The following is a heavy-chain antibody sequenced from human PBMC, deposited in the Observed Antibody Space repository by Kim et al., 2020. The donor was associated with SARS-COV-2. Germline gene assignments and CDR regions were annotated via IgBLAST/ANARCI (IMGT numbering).Heavy chain of an antibody. D-gene: IGHD5-18*01. Sequence: SGPTLVNPTQTLTLTCTFSGFSLSTSGMCVSWIRQPPGKALEWLALIDWDDDKYYSTSLKTRLTISKDTSKNQVVLTMTNMDPVDTATYYCARIMMAAMVNNYYYGMDVWGQGTTVTVSS. V-gene: IGHV2-70*01. CDR3: ARIMMAAMVNNYYYGMDV. CDR2: IDWDDDK. J-gene: IGHJ6*02. CDR1: GFSLSTSGMC.